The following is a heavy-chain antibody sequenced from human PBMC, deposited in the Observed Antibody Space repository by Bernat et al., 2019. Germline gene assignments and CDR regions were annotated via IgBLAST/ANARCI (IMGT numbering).Heavy chain of an antibody. CDR2: IYFSGST. D-gene: IGHD6-19*01. J-gene: IGHJ4*02. CDR3: ARLSEYSSGWFYFDY. Sequence: QLQLQESGPGLVKPSETLSLTCTVSGGSISSSSYYWGWIRQPPGKRLEWIGSIYFSGSTYYNPSLKSRVTISVDTSKNQFSLKLSSVTAADTAVYYCARLSEYSSGWFYFDYWGQGTLVTVSS. CDR1: GGSISSSSYY. V-gene: IGHV4-39*01.